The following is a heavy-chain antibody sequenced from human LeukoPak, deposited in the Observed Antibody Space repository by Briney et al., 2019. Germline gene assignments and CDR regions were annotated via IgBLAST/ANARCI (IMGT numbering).Heavy chain of an antibody. J-gene: IGHJ4*02. CDR2: IYYSGST. Sequence: SETLSLTCTVSGGSISSSSYYWGWIRQPPGKGLEWIASIYYSGSTYYNPSLKSRVTISVDTSKNQFSLKLSSVTAADTAVYYCARHRLAYCGGDCYPYYFDYWGQGTLVTVSS. CDR3: ARHRLAYCGGDCYPYYFDY. D-gene: IGHD2-21*02. CDR1: GGSISSSSYY. V-gene: IGHV4-39*01.